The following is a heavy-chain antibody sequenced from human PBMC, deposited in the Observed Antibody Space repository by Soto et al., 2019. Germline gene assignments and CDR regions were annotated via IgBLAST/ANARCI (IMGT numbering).Heavy chain of an antibody. V-gene: IGHV3-23*01. D-gene: IGHD3-16*01. CDR1: AFTLSSYG. CDR3: ANPTAGDRHRY. Sequence: GESMRLSCVAYAFTLSSYGMGWVRQAQGKGREWVSDISGSGGSTYYASSVKGRFTISREDSKNTLYLQMNSPRAEDTAVYEYANPTAGDRHRYWGQGTLVTVSS. CDR2: ISGSGGST. J-gene: IGHJ4*01.